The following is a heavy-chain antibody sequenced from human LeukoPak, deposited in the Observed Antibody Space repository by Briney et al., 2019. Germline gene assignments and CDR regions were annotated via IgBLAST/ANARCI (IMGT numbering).Heavy chain of an antibody. CDR3: ARGLGEGYPDH. CDR1: GGSFSGFY. V-gene: IGHV4-34*01. D-gene: IGHD5-12*01. J-gene: IGHJ4*02. CDR2: IFPGGRI. Sequence: SETLSLTCAVHGGSFSGFYWTWMRQPPGKGPEWIEEIFPGGRINYNPSLQSRVTISGDTSKNQFSLKVSSVTAADTAVYYCARGLGEGYPDHWGQGTVVTVSP.